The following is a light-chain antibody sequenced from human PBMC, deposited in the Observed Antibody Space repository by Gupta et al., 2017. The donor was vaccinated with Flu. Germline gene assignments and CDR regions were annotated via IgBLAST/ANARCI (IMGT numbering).Light chain of an antibody. J-gene: IGKJ4*02. CDR3: MQALQTPRT. V-gene: IGKV2-28*01. CDR1: QSLLHSNGYNY. CDR2: LGS. Sequence: VTPGEPASISCRSSQSLLHSNGYNYLDWYLQKPGQSPQLLIYLGSNRASGVPDRFSGSGSGTDFTLKISRVEAEDVGVYYCMQALQTPRTVGGGTKVEIK.